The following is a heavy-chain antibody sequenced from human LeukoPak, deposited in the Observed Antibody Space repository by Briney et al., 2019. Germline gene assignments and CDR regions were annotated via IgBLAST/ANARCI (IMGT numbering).Heavy chain of an antibody. D-gene: IGHD3-22*01. Sequence: GGSLRLSCAASGFTFSSYAMSWVRQAPGKGLEWVSGMSVRGTSTSNADSVKGRFTVSRDNPRNTLYLQMNSLRTADTALNYRGIMHPYYDGNGFWVEWGQGTLVTVSS. J-gene: IGHJ4*02. CDR2: MSVRGTST. CDR3: GIMHPYYDGNGFWVE. V-gene: IGHV3-23*01. CDR1: GFTFSSYA.